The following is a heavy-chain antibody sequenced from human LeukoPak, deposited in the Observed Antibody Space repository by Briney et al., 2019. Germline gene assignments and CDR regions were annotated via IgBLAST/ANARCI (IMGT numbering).Heavy chain of an antibody. CDR3: AGNCSSTSCYVRGFDP. D-gene: IGHD2-2*01. Sequence: PSETLSLTCAVYGGSFSDYYWSWIRQPPGKGLEWIGEINHSGSTNYNPSLKSRVTISVDTSKNQFSLKLSSVTAADTAVYYCAGNCSSTSCYVRGFDPWGQGTLVTVSS. J-gene: IGHJ5*02. V-gene: IGHV4-34*01. CDR2: INHSGST. CDR1: GGSFSDYY.